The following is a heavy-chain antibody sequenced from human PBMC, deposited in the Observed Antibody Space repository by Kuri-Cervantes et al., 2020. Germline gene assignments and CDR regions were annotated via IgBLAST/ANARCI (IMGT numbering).Heavy chain of an antibody. CDR3: ARYMVRGIYYGMDV. CDR1: GFTFSSYG. J-gene: IGHJ6*02. Sequence: GESLKISCAASGFTFSSYGMHWVRQAPGKGLEWVAGILFDGTNTYYGDSVKGRFTISRDSSKNTLFLQMNSLRADDTAVYYCARYMVRGIYYGMDVWGQGTTVTVSS. V-gene: IGHV3-33*08. D-gene: IGHD3-10*01. CDR2: ILFDGTNT.